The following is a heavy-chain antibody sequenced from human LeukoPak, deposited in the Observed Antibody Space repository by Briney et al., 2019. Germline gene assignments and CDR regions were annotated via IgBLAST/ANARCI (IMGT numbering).Heavy chain of an antibody. CDR1: GFTFSDYY. D-gene: IGHD3-10*01. CDR3: ARDSPTMVFAFDI. V-gene: IGHV3-11*01. CDR2: ISSSGSTI. J-gene: IGHJ3*02. Sequence: GGSLRLSCSASGFTFSDYYMSWIRQAPGKGLEWVSYISSSGSTIYYADSVKGRFTISRDNAKNSLYLQMNSLRAEDTAVYYCARDSPTMVFAFDIWGQGTMVTVSS.